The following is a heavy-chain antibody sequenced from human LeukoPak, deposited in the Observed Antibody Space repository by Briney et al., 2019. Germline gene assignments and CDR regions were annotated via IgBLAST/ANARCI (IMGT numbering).Heavy chain of an antibody. Sequence: GESLKISCKGSGYSFSSYWIGWVRQMPGNGLEWMGIIYPGDSDTRYSPSCQGQVTISADKSISTAYLQWSSLKASDTAMYYCARRVVTPNYYYYMDVWGKGTTVTVSS. J-gene: IGHJ6*03. CDR2: IYPGDSDT. V-gene: IGHV5-51*01. CDR1: GYSFSSYW. CDR3: ARRVVTPNYYYYMDV. D-gene: IGHD4-23*01.